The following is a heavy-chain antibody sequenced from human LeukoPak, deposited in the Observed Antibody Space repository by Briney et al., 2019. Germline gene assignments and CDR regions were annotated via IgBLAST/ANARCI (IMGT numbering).Heavy chain of an antibody. CDR3: ARDEILWFGELSRLGGWFDP. D-gene: IGHD3-10*01. J-gene: IGHJ5*02. V-gene: IGHV1-69*13. CDR1: GDTLIELS. CDR2: IIPIFGTA. Sequence: SVKVSCKVSGDTLIELSMHWVRQAPGQGLEWMGGIIPIFGTANYAQKFQGRVTITADESTSTAYMELSSLRSEDTAVYYCARDEILWFGELSRLGGWFDPWGQGTLVTVSS.